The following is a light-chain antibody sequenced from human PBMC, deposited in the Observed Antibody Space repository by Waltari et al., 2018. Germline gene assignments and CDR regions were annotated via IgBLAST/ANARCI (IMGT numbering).Light chain of an antibody. CDR2: KAS. CDR3: QHGSDTPWT. V-gene: IGKV1-39*01. Sequence: DIQMTQSPSSLSASIGDRVTITCRSSENVNNNLNWYQQKPGRAPKLLVYKASTLLGGVPSRFSGTVSGTDYTLTIGSLKSEDVATYYCQHGSDTPWTFGQGTKVE. J-gene: IGKJ1*01. CDR1: ENVNNN.